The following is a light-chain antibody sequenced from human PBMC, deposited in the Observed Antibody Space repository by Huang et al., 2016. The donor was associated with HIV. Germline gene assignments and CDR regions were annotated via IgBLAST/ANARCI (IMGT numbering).Light chain of an antibody. J-gene: IGKJ1*01. V-gene: IGKV4-1*01. CDR2: WAS. CDR3: QKYYSVPRT. Sequence: DIVMTQSPDSLAVFLGERATINCSSSQSVLSSSNYKNYLTWYQQKPGQPPKLLIYWASTRESGVPERFSGSGSGTHFTLTIASLQAEDVAVYYCQKYYSVPRTFGQGTKVEIK. CDR1: QSVLSSSNYKNY.